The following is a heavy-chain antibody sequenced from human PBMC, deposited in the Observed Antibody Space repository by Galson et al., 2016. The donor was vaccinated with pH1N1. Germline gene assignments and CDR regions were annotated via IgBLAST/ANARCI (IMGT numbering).Heavy chain of an antibody. CDR3: AHGDHDVEGYLGMDV. J-gene: IGHJ6*02. V-gene: IGHV4-31*03. D-gene: IGHD4-17*01. CDR2: IYNSGSA. Sequence: LSLTCIVSGASLSGGGFYWSWIRQHPGQGLELLGYIYNSGSAYLNPSLKSRLTISLDTSKSQVSLQMRSVTGADTAVYFCAHGDHDVEGYLGMDVWGQGTTVIVS. CDR1: GASLSGGGFY.